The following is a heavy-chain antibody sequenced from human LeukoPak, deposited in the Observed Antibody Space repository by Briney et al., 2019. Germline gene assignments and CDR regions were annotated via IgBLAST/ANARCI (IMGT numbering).Heavy chain of an antibody. D-gene: IGHD2-15*01. Sequence: SETLSLTCTVSGGSISSYYWSWIRQPPGKGLEWIGYIYYIGSTYYKPSLMSRVTMSLDTSKNQFSLKLSSVTAADTAVYYCARALGYCSSSRCYSLDYWGQGTLVTVSS. CDR1: GGSISSYY. CDR2: IYYIGST. V-gene: IGHV4-30-4*08. J-gene: IGHJ4*02. CDR3: ARALGYCSSSRCYSLDY.